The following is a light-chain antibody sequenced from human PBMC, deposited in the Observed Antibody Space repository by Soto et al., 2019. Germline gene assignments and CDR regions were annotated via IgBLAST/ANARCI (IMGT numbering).Light chain of an antibody. J-gene: IGKJ4*01. CDR1: QSVGRNY. V-gene: IGKV3-20*01. Sequence: ENVLTQSPGTLSLSPGERATLSCRASQSVGRNYIAWFQQKTGQAPRLLMHTASVRATGIPDRFSGSGSGTDFTLTISRLEPEDFAVFYCQQYAASHLTFGGGTKVEI. CDR3: QQYAASHLT. CDR2: TAS.